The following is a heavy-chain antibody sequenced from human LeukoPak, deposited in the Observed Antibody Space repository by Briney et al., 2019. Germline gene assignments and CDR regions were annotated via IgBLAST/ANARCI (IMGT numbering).Heavy chain of an antibody. J-gene: IGHJ4*02. CDR3: AKDAQRGFDYSNSLEY. V-gene: IGHV3-33*06. Sequence: PGRSLRFSCAASGFTFSHYGMHWVRQAPGKGLEWVAVIWNDGTNKYYSDSVKGRFTIYRDDSQNRVYLQMNSLRADDTALYYCAKDAQRGFDYSNSLEYWGQGALVTVSS. CDR2: IWNDGTNK. CDR1: GFTFSHYG. D-gene: IGHD4-11*01.